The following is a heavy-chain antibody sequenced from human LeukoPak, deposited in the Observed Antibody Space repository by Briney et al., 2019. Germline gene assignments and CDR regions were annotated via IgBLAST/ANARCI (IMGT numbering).Heavy chain of an antibody. V-gene: IGHV3-74*01. CDR1: GFTFSSYW. J-gene: IGHJ5*02. CDR3: ARALAVAGTGGFDP. Sequence: GGSLRLSCAASGFTFSSYWMHWVRQAPGKGLVWVSRINSDGSSTSYADSVKGRFTISRDNAKNMLYLQMNSLRAEDTAVYYCARALAVAGTGGFDPWGQGTLVTVSS. CDR2: INSDGSST. D-gene: IGHD6-19*01.